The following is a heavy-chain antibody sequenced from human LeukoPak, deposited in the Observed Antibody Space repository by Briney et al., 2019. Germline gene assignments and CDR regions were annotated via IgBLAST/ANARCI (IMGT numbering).Heavy chain of an antibody. CDR2: IRGIGGST. CDR1: GFTFISYG. Sequence: AGSLRLSCAASGFTFISYGMSWVRQAPGKWLEWVAAIRGIGGSTYYADSVKGRFSTWRDNPKNTMYLQMNSLRAEDTAVYYCAKDLEKDPYGSGIGYWGQGTLVTVSS. D-gene: IGHD3-10*01. CDR3: AKDLEKDPYGSGIGY. V-gene: IGHV3-23*01. J-gene: IGHJ4*02.